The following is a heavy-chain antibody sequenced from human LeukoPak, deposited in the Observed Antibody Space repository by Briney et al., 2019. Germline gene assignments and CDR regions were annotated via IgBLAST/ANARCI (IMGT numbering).Heavy chain of an antibody. Sequence: GVSLRLSCAVSGFSVSSFGMSWVRQAPGKGLEWISAISLNGETTWYADSVKGRFTISRDNSKNTLYLQLTSLRAEDTAVYYCAQGFSSGWYPYWGQGSLVSVSS. J-gene: IGHJ4*02. V-gene: IGHV3-23*01. CDR1: GFSVSSFG. D-gene: IGHD6-19*01. CDR2: ISLNGETT. CDR3: AQGFSSGWYPY.